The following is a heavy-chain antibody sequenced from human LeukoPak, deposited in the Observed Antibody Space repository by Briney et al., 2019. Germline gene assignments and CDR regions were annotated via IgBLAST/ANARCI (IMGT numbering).Heavy chain of an antibody. CDR1: GYSFSSYD. J-gene: IGHJ4*02. CDR2: MSPNNLNT. CDR3: AREYDYDSRGEYDY. D-gene: IGHD3-22*01. Sequence: ASVKVSCKSSGYSFSSYDINWVRQATGQGLEWMGWMSPNNLNTGYAQKFQGRLTISINMSISTAYLELTRLKSDDTAMYYCAREYDYDSRGEYDYWGQGTLVTVSS. V-gene: IGHV1-8*01.